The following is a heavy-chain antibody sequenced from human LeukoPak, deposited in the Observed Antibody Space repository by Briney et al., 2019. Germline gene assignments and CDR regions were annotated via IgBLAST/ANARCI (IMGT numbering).Heavy chain of an antibody. J-gene: IGHJ6*02. Sequence: SETLFLTCAVYGGSFSGYYWSWIRQPPGKGLEWIGEINHSGSTNYNPSLKSRVTISVDTSKNQFSLTLSSVTAAHTAVYQCVRGGIEGATLGGHYYGMDVWGQGSTVTVSS. V-gene: IGHV4-34*01. D-gene: IGHD1-26*01. CDR3: VRGGIEGATLGGHYYGMDV. CDR1: GGSFSGYY. CDR2: INHSGST.